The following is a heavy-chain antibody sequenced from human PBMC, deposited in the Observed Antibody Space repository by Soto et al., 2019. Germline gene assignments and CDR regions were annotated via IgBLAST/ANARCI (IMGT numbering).Heavy chain of an antibody. D-gene: IGHD4-17*01. CDR2: ISWNSGSI. Sequence: EVQLVESGGGLVQPGRSLRLSCAASGFTFDDYAMHWVRQAPGKGLEWVSGISWNSGSIGYADSVKGRFTISRDNAKNSLYLQMNSLRAEDTALYYCAKDTGEGYGDYVFEGGLIDYWGQGTLVTVSS. J-gene: IGHJ4*02. V-gene: IGHV3-9*01. CDR3: AKDTGEGYGDYVFEGGLIDY. CDR1: GFTFDDYA.